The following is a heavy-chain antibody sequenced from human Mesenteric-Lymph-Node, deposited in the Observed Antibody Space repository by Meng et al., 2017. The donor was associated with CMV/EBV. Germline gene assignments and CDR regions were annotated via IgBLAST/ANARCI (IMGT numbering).Heavy chain of an antibody. J-gene: IGHJ5*02. D-gene: IGHD3-10*01. CDR2: INHSGST. V-gene: IGHV4-34*01. CDR1: FSGYY. CDR3: ARDYYYGSGSYYKSRWFDP. Sequence: FSGYYWSWIRQPTGKGLEWIGEINHSGSTNYNPSLKSRVTISVDTSKNQFSLKLSSVTAADTAVYYCARDYYYGSGSYYKSRWFDPWGQGTLVTVSS.